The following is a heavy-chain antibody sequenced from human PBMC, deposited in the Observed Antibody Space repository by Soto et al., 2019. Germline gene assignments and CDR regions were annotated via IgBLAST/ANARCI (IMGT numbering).Heavy chain of an antibody. D-gene: IGHD3-16*01. Sequence: EVQLVESGGGLVQPGRSLRLSCAASGFTFDDYAMHWVRQAPGKGLEWGSGISWNSGSIGYADSVKGRFTISRDNANNSLYLQMNSLRAEDTALYYCAKDIGGVRLGNYYGMDVWGQGTTVTVSS. V-gene: IGHV3-9*01. CDR2: ISWNSGSI. J-gene: IGHJ6*02. CDR3: AKDIGGVRLGNYYGMDV. CDR1: GFTFDDYA.